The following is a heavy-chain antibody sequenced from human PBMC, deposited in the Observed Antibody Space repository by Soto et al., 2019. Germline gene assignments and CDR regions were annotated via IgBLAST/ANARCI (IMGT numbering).Heavy chain of an antibody. D-gene: IGHD2-15*01. J-gene: IGHJ4*02. CDR2: ITPGGDNT. CDR1: GFTFTSHA. CDR3: AKHSGGTCYSGVDC. Sequence: EVQLLESAGGLVQPGGSLRLSCAASGFTFTSHAMNWVRQAPGTGLEWVSGITPGGDNTYYTDSVKGRFTISRDNSKNTLYLQMNNLRAEDTALYSCAKHSGGTCYSGVDCWGQGTLVTVSS. V-gene: IGHV3-23*01.